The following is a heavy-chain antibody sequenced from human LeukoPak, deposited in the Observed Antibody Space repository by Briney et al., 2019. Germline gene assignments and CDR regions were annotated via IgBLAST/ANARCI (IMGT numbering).Heavy chain of an antibody. D-gene: IGHD2-2*01. CDR2: ISSSSSYI. Sequence: GGSLRLSCAASGFTFSSYSMNWVRQAPGKGLEWVSSISSSSSYIYYADSMKGRFTISRDNAKNSLYLQMNSLRAEDTAVYYCARVGSHCSSTSCYSDWGQGTLVTVSS. CDR3: ARVGSHCSSTSCYSD. V-gene: IGHV3-21*01. CDR1: GFTFSSYS. J-gene: IGHJ4*02.